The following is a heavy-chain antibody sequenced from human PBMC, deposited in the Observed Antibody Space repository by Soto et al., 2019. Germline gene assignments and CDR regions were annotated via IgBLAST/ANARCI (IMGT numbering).Heavy chain of an antibody. D-gene: IGHD3-3*01. CDR3: ARGGLRFLDFDY. Sequence: GGSLRLSCAASGFTFSSYSMNWVRQAPGKGLEWVSSISSSSSYIYYADSVKGRFTISRDNAKNSLYLQMNSLRAEDTAVYYCARGGLRFLDFDYWGQGTLVTVSS. J-gene: IGHJ4*02. CDR1: GFTFSSYS. CDR2: ISSSSSYI. V-gene: IGHV3-21*01.